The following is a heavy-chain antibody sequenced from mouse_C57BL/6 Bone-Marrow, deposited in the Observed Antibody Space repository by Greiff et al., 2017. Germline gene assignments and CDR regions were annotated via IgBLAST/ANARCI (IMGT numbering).Heavy chain of an antibody. CDR3: ALISYEYDGPFAY. CDR2: IHPNSGST. J-gene: IGHJ3*01. CDR1: GYTFTSYW. Sequence: VQLQQPGAELVKPGASVKLSCKASGYTFTSYWMHWVKQRPGQGLEWIGMIHPNSGSTNYKEKFKSKATLTVDKSSSTAYMQLSSLTSEDSAVCSCALISYEYDGPFAYWGQGTLVTVSA. V-gene: IGHV1-64*01. D-gene: IGHD2-4*01.